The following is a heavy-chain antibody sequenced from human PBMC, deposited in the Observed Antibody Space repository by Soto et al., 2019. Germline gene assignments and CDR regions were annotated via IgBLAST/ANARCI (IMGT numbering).Heavy chain of an antibody. CDR2: VSSDGRDT. CDR1: GFIFSDYA. CDR3: ARVSFDRISYTRFDL. J-gene: IGHJ4*02. D-gene: IGHD3-16*02. V-gene: IGHV3-30-3*01. Sequence: QVQLVESGGGLAQPGRSLRLSCAASGFIFSDYAMHWVRQPPRKGLEWVAVVSSDGRDTWYADSVRGRFTISRDNSRNTVSMQMDSLTDEESAVFFCARVSFDRISYTRFDLWGQGTQVTVSS.